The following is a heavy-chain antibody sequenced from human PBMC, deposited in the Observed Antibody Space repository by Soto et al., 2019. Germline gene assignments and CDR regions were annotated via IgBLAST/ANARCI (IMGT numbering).Heavy chain of an antibody. Sequence: PGGSLRLSCAASGFTFSSYAMTWVRQAPGKGLEWVSAISGSGGNTYYADSVKGRFTISRDNSKKKLYLKMNSLRAEDTAVYFCEKEGSGYYYDYWGQGTLVTVSP. J-gene: IGHJ4*02. D-gene: IGHD3-22*01. CDR3: EKEGSGYYYDY. CDR1: GFTFSSYA. CDR2: ISGSGGNT. V-gene: IGHV3-23*01.